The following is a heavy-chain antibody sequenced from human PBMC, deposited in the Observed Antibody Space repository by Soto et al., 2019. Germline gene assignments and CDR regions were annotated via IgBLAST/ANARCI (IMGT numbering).Heavy chain of an antibody. CDR1: GFSISDYW. D-gene: IGHD1-26*01. V-gene: IGHV3-7*01. Sequence: EVQMVESGGGLVQPGGSLRLSCAASGFSISDYWMSWVRQAPGKGLEWVGNINEDGSEANYVDSVKGRFTISRDNARNSLYLQMTSLRVEDTAVDYCCHPWVGGQGTLVNVSS. J-gene: IGHJ4*02. CDR3: CHPWV. CDR2: INEDGSEA.